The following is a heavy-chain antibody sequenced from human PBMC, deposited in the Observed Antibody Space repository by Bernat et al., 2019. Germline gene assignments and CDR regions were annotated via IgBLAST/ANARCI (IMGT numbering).Heavy chain of an antibody. J-gene: IGHJ4*02. CDR1: GFPFSSYS. V-gene: IGHV3-48*02. D-gene: IGHD7-27*01. CDR3: VRDLAWAFDY. CDR2: VSASGSPI. Sequence: EVQLVESGGGLEQPGGSLRLSCAASGFPFSSYSMNWVRQAPGKGLEWVSYVSASGSPIYYADSVKGRFTISRDNAKNSLYLQMNSLRDGDTAVYYCVRDLAWAFDYWGQGTLVTVSS.